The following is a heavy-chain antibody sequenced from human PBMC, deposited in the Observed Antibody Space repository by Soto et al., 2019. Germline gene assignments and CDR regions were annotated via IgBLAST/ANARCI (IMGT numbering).Heavy chain of an antibody. J-gene: IGHJ3*02. V-gene: IGHV4-39*01. D-gene: IGHD4-17*01. CDR3: ARHREAMTTVTSNACDI. Sequence: QLQLQESGPGLVKPSETLSLTCTVSGGSISSSSYYWGWIRQPPGKGLEWIGSIYYSGSTYYNPSLKCPVTLSADTTTKLFALKLSSVTAADTAVYNCARHREAMTTVTSNACDIWGQGTMITVSS. CDR2: IYYSGST. CDR1: GGSISSSSYY.